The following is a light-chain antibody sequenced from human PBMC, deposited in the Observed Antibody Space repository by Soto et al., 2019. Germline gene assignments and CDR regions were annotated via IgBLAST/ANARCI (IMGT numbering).Light chain of an antibody. CDR3: QTWGTGFQF. CDR1: SGHSSYA. CDR2: LNNDGSH. Sequence: QLVLTQSPSASASLGASVKLTCTLSSGHSSYAIAWHQKQPGKGPRYLMDLNNDGSHTKGDGIPDGFSGSSSGADRFLIISSLQSEDEADYYCQTWGTGFQFFGGGTKVTVL. J-gene: IGLJ2*01. V-gene: IGLV4-69*01.